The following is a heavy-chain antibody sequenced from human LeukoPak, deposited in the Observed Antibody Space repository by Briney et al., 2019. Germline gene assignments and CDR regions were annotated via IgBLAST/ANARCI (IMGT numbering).Heavy chain of an antibody. CDR2: ISYDGTNT. CDR3: AKVSSSFMVWGVIIGGSLDY. J-gene: IGHJ4*02. CDR1: GFTFSSYG. Sequence: QPGGSLRLSCAASGFTFSSYGMHWVRQAPGKGLEWVAVISYDGTNTYHSDSVKGRFTVSRDNSKNTLYLQMNSLRPEDTAVYYCAKVSSSFMVWGVIIGGSLDYWGQGTQVTVSS. V-gene: IGHV3-30*18. D-gene: IGHD3-10*01.